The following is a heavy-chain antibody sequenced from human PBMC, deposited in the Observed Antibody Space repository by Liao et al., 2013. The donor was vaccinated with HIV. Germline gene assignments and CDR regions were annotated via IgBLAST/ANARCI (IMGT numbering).Heavy chain of an antibody. CDR2: IYTSGNT. CDR3: AARITIYLEVAISTMLLYV. J-gene: IGHJ3*01. V-gene: IGHV4-4*07. D-gene: IGHD2-15*01. CDR1: GGSINNHY. Sequence: QMQLQESGPGLVKPSETLSLTCAVSGGSINNHYWNWIRQPAGRGLEWIGRIYTSGNTNYNPSSKSRVTMSVVYVQEPTXFPRRLTSCDRRGHAVYYCAARITIYLEVAISTMLLYVWG.